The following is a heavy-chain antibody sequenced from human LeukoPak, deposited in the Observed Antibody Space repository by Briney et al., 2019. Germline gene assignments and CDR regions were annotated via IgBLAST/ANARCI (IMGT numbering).Heavy chain of an antibody. V-gene: IGHV3-7*01. Sequence: GGSLRLSCAASGFTCSYSWMSWVRQAPGKGLEWVANIKHDGSTKYYVDSVKGRFTISRDNAKNSLSLQMSSLRAEDSSVYYCARDTSRGVFDYWGQGTLVAVSS. D-gene: IGHD3-10*01. CDR3: ARDTSRGVFDY. CDR2: IKHDGSTK. J-gene: IGHJ4*02. CDR1: GFTCSYSW.